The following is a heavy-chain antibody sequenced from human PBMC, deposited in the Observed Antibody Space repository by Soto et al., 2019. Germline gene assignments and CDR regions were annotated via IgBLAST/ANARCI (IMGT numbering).Heavy chain of an antibody. CDR2: INSDGSST. CDR1: GFTFSRYW. J-gene: IGHJ4*02. CDR3: ASTAIVRTLDY. V-gene: IGHV3-74*01. D-gene: IGHD5-18*01. Sequence: PGGSLRLSCAASGFTFSRYWMHWVRQAPGKGLVWVSRINSDGSSTNYADSVKGRFTISRDNAKNTLYLQMNSLRAEDTAIYYCASTAIVRTLDYWGKGTPVTVSS.